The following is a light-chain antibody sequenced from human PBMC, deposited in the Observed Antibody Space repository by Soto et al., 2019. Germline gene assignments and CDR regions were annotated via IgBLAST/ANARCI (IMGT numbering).Light chain of an antibody. CDR1: SSDVGGYNY. J-gene: IGLJ3*02. Sequence: QSALTQPASVSGSPGQSITISCTGTSSDVGGYNYVSWYQQHPGKAPKLMIYDVSNRPSGVSNRFSGSKSGNTASLTISGLQAEDEADYYCSSYTSSSTRWVXGGGTQLTVL. CDR3: SSYTSSSTRWV. CDR2: DVS. V-gene: IGLV2-14*01.